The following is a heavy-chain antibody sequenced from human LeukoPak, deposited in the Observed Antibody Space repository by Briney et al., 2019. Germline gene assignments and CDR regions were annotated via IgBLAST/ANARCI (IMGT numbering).Heavy chain of an antibody. V-gene: IGHV1-24*01. J-gene: IGHJ4*02. Sequence: ASVTVSFTVSGYTLTELSMHWVRQAPGKGLEWMGGFDPEDGETIYAQKFQGRVTMTEDTSTDTAYMELSSLRSEDTAVYYCATVPLSWYGTSYYFDYWGQGTLVTVSS. CDR1: GYTLTELS. CDR3: ATVPLSWYGTSYYFDY. CDR2: FDPEDGET. D-gene: IGHD3-16*02.